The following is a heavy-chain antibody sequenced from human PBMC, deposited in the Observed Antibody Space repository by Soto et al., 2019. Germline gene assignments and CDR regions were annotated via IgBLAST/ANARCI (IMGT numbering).Heavy chain of an antibody. CDR2: IYYSGST. Sequence: SETLSLTCTVSGGSVSSGSYYWTWIRQPPGKGLEWIGYIYYSGSTNYNPSLKSRVTISLDTSNNQFSLRLSSVTAADTAVYYCARTFCSTTSCQAHDMDVWGQGTTVTVSS. CDR1: GGSVSSGSYY. J-gene: IGHJ6*02. CDR3: ARTFCSTTSCQAHDMDV. V-gene: IGHV4-61*01. D-gene: IGHD2-2*01.